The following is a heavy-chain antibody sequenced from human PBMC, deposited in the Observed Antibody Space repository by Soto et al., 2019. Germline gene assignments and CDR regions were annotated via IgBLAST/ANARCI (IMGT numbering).Heavy chain of an antibody. V-gene: IGHV3-11*01. J-gene: IGHJ4*02. CDR2: ISGGGSLV. Sequence: QVRLVASGGGLVKPGGSLRLACTGSGFTFSDAYMNWVRQAPGKVLEWLSHISGGGSLVVYADAVKGRFTISRDNAKDTVYRLINYVRVADTANYYWRGYYDDLMNGFLSRVEIWGQGTQVTVSS. CDR3: RGYYDDLMNGFLSRVEI. CDR1: GFTFSDAY. D-gene: IGHD3-9*01.